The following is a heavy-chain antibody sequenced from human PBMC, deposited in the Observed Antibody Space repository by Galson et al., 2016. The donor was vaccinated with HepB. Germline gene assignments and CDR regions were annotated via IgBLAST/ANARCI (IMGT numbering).Heavy chain of an antibody. D-gene: IGHD5-24*01. Sequence: SLRISCAASGSTFSINSMSWVRQAPGKRLEWIAANASSRPFIYYRDSVKGRFTISRDNAKNSLYLQMDSLRAEDTAVYYCATGGWMAASHFWGQGTLVTVSS. CDR1: GSTFSINS. J-gene: IGHJ4*02. CDR3: ATGGWMAASHF. V-gene: IGHV3-21*01. CDR2: NASSRPFI.